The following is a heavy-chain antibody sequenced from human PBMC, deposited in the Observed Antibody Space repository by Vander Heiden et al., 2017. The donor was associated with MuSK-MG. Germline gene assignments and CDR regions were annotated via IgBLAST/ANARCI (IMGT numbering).Heavy chain of an antibody. V-gene: IGHV4-34*01. CDR2: INNSGRT. Sequence: QVQLQQWGAGLLKPSETLALTCAVYGGSFSGYYSSWIGEINNSGRTNYKPAIKRFVTISVDTSKNQFARKLRSVTVADTDVYYCAIVFRSEVRGYDLEGIDYWGQGTMVNVSS. J-gene: IGHJ4*02. CDR1: GGSFSGYY. D-gene: IGHD5-12*01. CDR3: AIVFRSEVRGYDLEGIDY.